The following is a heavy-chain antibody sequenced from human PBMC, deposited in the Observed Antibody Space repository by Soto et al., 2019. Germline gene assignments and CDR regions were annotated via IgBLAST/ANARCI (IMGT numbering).Heavy chain of an antibody. CDR2: IYWDDDK. D-gene: IGHD3-9*01. CDR1: GFSLSASGAG. Sequence: SGPTLVKPTQTLTLTCTFSGFSLSASGAGVGWIRQPPGKALEWLALIYWDDDKRYSPSLKSRLTITKDTAKNQVVLTMTNMDPVDTATYYCAHSPPLDILTGFHFGYWGQGTLVTVSS. V-gene: IGHV2-5*02. CDR3: AHSPPLDILTGFHFGY. J-gene: IGHJ4*02.